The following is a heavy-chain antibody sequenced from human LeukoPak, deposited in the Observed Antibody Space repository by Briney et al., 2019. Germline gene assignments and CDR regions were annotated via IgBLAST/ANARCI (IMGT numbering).Heavy chain of an antibody. Sequence: ASVKVSCKASGYTFTSYAMHWVRQAPGQRLEWMGWINAGNGNTKYSQKFQGRVTITRDTSASTAYMELSSLRSEDTAVYYCATLLLGILWFDPWGQGTLVTVSS. D-gene: IGHD7-27*01. J-gene: IGHJ5*02. V-gene: IGHV1-3*01. CDR1: GYTFTSYA. CDR2: INAGNGNT. CDR3: ATLLLGILWFDP.